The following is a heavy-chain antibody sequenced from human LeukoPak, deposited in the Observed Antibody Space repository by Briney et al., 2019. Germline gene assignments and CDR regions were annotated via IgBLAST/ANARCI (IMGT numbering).Heavy chain of an antibody. J-gene: IGHJ5*02. CDR1: GYTFTGYF. CDR3: AADNTGNPPYDP. CDR2: IYVNSGAT. D-gene: IGHD2-8*02. V-gene: IGHV1-2*02. Sequence: ASVKVSCKASGYTFTGYFMHWVRQAPGQGLEWMGWIYVNSGATKYAQKFQGRVTMTRDTSVSTAYMDLSSLRSDDTAVYYCAADNTGNPPYDPWGRGTLVTVSS.